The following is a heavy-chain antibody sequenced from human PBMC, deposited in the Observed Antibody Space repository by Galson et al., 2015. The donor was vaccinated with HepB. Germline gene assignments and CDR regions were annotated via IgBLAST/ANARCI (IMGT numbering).Heavy chain of an antibody. CDR2: ISGDTYGT. CDR1: GFIFSNYA. V-gene: IGHV3-23*01. J-gene: IGHJ4*02. D-gene: IGHD6-19*01. Sequence: SLRLSCAGSGFIFSNYALSWVRQAPGKGLQWVSGISGDTYGTYYADSVKGRFTISRDNSNSRLYLQMTSVTADDTATYYCAKGRGWYTGFDSWGQGALVPVSS. CDR3: AKGRGWYTGFDS.